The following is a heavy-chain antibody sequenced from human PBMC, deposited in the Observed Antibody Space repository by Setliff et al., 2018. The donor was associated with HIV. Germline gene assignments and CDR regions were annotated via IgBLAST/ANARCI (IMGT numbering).Heavy chain of an antibody. V-gene: IGHV3-48*01. J-gene: IGHJ4*02. Sequence: PGGSLRLSCKASGFTFKIYAMGWVRQAPGKGLEWVSYISGNNDAIHYADSVKGRFTISRDNANNSLYLQMNSLRAEDTAVYYCARSTFFGVVIGWYYFDYWGQGALVTVSS. CDR2: ISGNNDAI. D-gene: IGHD3-3*01. CDR1: GFTFKIYA. CDR3: ARSTFFGVVIGWYYFDY.